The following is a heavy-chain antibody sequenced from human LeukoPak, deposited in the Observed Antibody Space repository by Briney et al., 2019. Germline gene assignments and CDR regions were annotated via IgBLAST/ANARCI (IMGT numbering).Heavy chain of an antibody. J-gene: IGHJ5*02. Sequence: KPSETLSLTCTVSGGSISSFYWSWIRQPPGKGLEWIGYIYYSGSTNYNPSLKSRVTISVDTSKNQFSLKLSSVTAADTAVYYCARLNKPGWFDPWGQGTLVTVSS. V-gene: IGHV4-59*01. CDR2: IYYSGST. CDR3: ARLNKPGWFDP. CDR1: GGSISSFY. D-gene: IGHD1-14*01.